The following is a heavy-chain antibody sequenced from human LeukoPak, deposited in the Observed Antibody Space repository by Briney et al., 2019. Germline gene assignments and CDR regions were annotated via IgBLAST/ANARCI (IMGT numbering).Heavy chain of an antibody. J-gene: IGHJ4*02. D-gene: IGHD4-17*01. Sequence: SETLSLTCTVPGGSLSNYSWSWIPEPPRKGLEWIGYFYYGGSINSKPSLKSRVTISVDMSKNQFSLQLSSVTAADTAVYYCARQSRDGDYIAKLFDYWGQGTLVTVSS. CDR1: GGSLSNYS. CDR3: ARQSRDGDYIAKLFDY. V-gene: IGHV4-59*08. CDR2: FYYGGSI.